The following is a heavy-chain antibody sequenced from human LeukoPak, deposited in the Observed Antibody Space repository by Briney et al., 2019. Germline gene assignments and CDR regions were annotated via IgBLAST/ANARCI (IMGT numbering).Heavy chain of an antibody. J-gene: IGHJ4*02. CDR2: IRYDGINK. CDR3: ARVGYSSSIDY. Sequence: QTGGSLRLSCAASGFTFSNYAMHWVRQAPGKGLEWVTFIRYDGINKYYADSVKGRFAISRDNSKNTLYLQMNSLRAEDTAVYYCARVGYSSSIDYWGQGTLVTVSS. V-gene: IGHV3-30*02. CDR1: GFTFSNYA. D-gene: IGHD6-6*01.